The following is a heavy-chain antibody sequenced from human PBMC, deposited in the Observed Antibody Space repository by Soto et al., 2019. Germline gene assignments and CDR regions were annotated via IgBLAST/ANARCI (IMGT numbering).Heavy chain of an antibody. V-gene: IGHV3-30*18. Sequence: GGSLRLSCAAPGFSFSNHGMQWVRQAPGKGLEWVAVISYDGNVKYYTDSVKGRFTISRDNSQSTLFLQMDSLRPEDAAVYYCAKDIKVSGGFHGSLNYYYGMDVWGQGTTVTVSS. CDR2: ISYDGNVK. D-gene: IGHD3-10*01. J-gene: IGHJ6*02. CDR3: AKDIKVSGGFHGSLNYYYGMDV. CDR1: GFSFSNHG.